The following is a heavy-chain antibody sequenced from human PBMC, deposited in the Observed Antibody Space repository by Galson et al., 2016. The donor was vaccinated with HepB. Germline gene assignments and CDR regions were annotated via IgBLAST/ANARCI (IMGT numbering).Heavy chain of an antibody. J-gene: IGHJ3*02. Sequence: SVKVSCKASGYSFTGYYMHWVRQAPGQGLEWMGMINPSGGSTTYTQKFLGRVTMTRDMSTSTVYMELRSLRSEDTAVYYCARVKWLLSPFDMWGQGTMVTVSS. CDR1: GYSFTGYY. CDR3: ARVKWLLSPFDM. CDR2: INPSGGST. V-gene: IGHV1-46*03. D-gene: IGHD5-12*01.